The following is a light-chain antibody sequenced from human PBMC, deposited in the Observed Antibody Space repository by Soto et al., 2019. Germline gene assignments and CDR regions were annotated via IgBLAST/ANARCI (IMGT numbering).Light chain of an antibody. CDR3: QQYENFPIT. CDR2: DVS. Sequence: DIQLTQSPSSLSASVGYRFTITCQASQDISIYLNWYQHKPGKAPELLIYDVSNLERGVPSRFSGSGSGTDFTFTISSLQPEDIGTYYCQQYENFPITFGQGTRREIK. V-gene: IGKV1-33*01. CDR1: QDISIY. J-gene: IGKJ5*01.